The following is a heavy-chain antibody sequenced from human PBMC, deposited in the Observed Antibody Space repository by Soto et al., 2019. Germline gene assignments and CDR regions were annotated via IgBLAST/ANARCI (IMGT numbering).Heavy chain of an antibody. Sequence: QMQLVQYGPEVKKPGTSVKVSCKASGFTSTSSAVQWVRQARGQRLEWIGWIVVGSGNTNYAQKFQERVTITRDMSTSTAYMELSSLRSEDTAVYYCAADLTYYYDSSGLPGAYGMDVWGQGTTVTVSS. CDR1: GFTSTSSA. D-gene: IGHD3-22*01. V-gene: IGHV1-58*01. CDR3: AADLTYYYDSSGLPGAYGMDV. J-gene: IGHJ6*02. CDR2: IVVGSGNT.